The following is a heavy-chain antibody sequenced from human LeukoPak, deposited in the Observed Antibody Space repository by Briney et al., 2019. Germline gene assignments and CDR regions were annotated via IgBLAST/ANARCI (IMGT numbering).Heavy chain of an antibody. CDR3: ARHWAHLGY. Sequence: PGGSLRLSCAASGFTFNKFWMGWVRQAPGKGLEWVANIREDGNEIYYLDSVKGRFTISRDNAKNSLYLQMNSLRAEDTAVYFCARHWAHLGYWGQGTLVTVSS. D-gene: IGHD7-27*01. CDR2: IREDGNEI. CDR1: GFTFNKFW. J-gene: IGHJ4*02. V-gene: IGHV3-7*01.